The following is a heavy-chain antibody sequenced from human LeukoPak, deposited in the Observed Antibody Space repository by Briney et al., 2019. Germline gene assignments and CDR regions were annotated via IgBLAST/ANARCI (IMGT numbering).Heavy chain of an antibody. CDR1: GFVFSTYD. Sequence: GGSLRLSCAASGFVFSTYDMHWVRQAPGKGLEWVAVVSYDGSNIYHAASVQGRFTISRDNSKNTLYLQMNSLRAEDTAVYYCAKSLDAQAVADPFDYWGQGTLVTVSS. CDR3: AKSLDAQAVADPFDY. J-gene: IGHJ4*02. V-gene: IGHV3-30*18. D-gene: IGHD6-19*01. CDR2: VSYDGSNI.